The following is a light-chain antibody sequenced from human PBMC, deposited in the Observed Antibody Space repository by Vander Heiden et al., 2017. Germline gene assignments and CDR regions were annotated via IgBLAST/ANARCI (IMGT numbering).Light chain of an antibody. CDR2: WAS. J-gene: IGKJ4*01. CDR1: QSVLYSSNNKNY. CDR3: HQDYSTPLT. Sequence: DIVMTQSPDSLAVSLGERATINCKSSQSVLYSSNNKNYLAWYQQKPGQPPKLLIYWASTRESGVPDRFSGSGSGTDFTLTISSLQAEDAAVYYCHQDYSTPLTFGGGTKVEIK. V-gene: IGKV4-1*01.